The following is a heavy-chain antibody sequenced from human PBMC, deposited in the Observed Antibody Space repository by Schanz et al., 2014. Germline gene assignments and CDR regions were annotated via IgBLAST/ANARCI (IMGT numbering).Heavy chain of an antibody. Sequence: VQLVESGGGLVKPGGSLRLSCAASGFTMITYAMHWVRQPPGKGLEWVAIITYDGSNTYHADSVKGRVTISRDNSKNTLFLQMNSRGEDDTAVYYCAKDGVEAVATVWGQGILVTVSS. D-gene: IGHD5-12*01. V-gene: IGHV3-30*14. CDR1: GFTMITYA. CDR2: ITYDGSNT. CDR3: AKDGVEAVATV. J-gene: IGHJ4*02.